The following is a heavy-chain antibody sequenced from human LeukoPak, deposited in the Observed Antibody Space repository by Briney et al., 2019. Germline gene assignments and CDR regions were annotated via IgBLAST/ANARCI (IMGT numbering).Heavy chain of an antibody. V-gene: IGHV3-23*01. CDR2: ISGSGGST. CDR1: GFTFSSYA. CDR3: AKAHITMVRGVISQPGYYFDY. Sequence: GGSLRLSCAASGFTFSSYAMSWVRQAPGKGLEWVSAISGSGGSTYYADSVKGRFTISRDNSKNTPYLQMNSLRAEDTAVYYCAKAHITMVRGVISQPGYYFDYWGQGTLVTVSS. J-gene: IGHJ4*02. D-gene: IGHD3-10*01.